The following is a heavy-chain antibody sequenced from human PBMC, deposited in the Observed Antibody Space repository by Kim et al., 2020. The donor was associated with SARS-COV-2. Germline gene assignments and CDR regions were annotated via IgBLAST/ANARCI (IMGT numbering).Heavy chain of an antibody. CDR1: GYTFTSYA. D-gene: IGHD6-19*01. J-gene: IGHJ6*02. Sequence: ASVKVSCKASGYTFTSYAMNWVRQAPGQGLEWMGWINTNTGNPTYAQGFTGRFVFSLDTSVSTAYLQISSLKAEDTAVYYCARVLSGYSSGWYTEYYYYGMDVWGQGTTVTVSS. V-gene: IGHV7-4-1*02. CDR3: ARVLSGYSSGWYTEYYYYGMDV. CDR2: INTNTGNP.